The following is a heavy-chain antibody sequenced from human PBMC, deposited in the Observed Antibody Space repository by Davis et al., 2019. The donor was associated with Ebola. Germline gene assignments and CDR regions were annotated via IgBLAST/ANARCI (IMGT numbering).Heavy chain of an antibody. D-gene: IGHD6-13*01. CDR1: GYTFKNSA. Sequence: AASVKVSCKASGYTFKNSAISWVRQAPGQGLEWMGWISAYNGNTAYAQILQGRVTMTTDTSTGTAYMELRSLRSEDTAVYYCARGGGRQQLVPYGMDVWGKGTTVTVSS. J-gene: IGHJ6*04. V-gene: IGHV1-18*01. CDR3: ARGGGRQQLVPYGMDV. CDR2: ISAYNGNT.